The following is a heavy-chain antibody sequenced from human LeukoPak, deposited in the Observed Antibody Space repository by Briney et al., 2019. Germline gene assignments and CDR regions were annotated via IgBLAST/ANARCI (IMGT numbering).Heavy chain of an antibody. J-gene: IGHJ3*02. CDR1: GFTFSDYY. Sequence: GGSLRLSCAASGFTFSDYYMSWIRQAPGKGLEWVSYISSSGSTIYYADSVKGRFTISRDNAKNSLYLQMNSLRAEDTAVYYCARDYSYGSGRYDAFDIWGQGTMVTVSS. CDR3: ARDYSYGSGRYDAFDI. CDR2: ISSSGSTI. D-gene: IGHD3-10*01. V-gene: IGHV3-11*01.